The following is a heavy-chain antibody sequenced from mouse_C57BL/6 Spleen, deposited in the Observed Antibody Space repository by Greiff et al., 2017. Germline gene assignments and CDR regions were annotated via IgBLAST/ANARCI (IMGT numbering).Heavy chain of an antibody. CDR3: AKGDHGFDY. CDR1: GYTFTSYW. J-gene: IGHJ2*01. Sequence: VQLQQSGAELAKPGASVKLSCKASGYTFTSYWMHWVKQRPGQGLEWIGYINPSSGYTKYNQKFKDKTTLTADKSSCTAYMQLSSLTDEDSAVYYCAKGDHGFDYWGQGTTLTVSS. CDR2: INPSSGYT. V-gene: IGHV1-7*01.